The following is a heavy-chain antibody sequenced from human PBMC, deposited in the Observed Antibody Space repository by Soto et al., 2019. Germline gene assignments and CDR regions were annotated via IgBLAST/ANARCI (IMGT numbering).Heavy chain of an antibody. D-gene: IGHD1-1*01. CDR2: IYYSGST. V-gene: IGHV4-59*12. CDR3: ARGPSTNYYLDS. Sequence: PSETLSLTCTVSGGSISSYYWSWIRQPPGKGLEWIGYIYYSGSTNYNPSLKSRVTISVDKSNNQFSLKLSSVTAADTAVYYCARGPSTNYYLDSWGQGTLVTVSS. J-gene: IGHJ4*02. CDR1: GGSISSYY.